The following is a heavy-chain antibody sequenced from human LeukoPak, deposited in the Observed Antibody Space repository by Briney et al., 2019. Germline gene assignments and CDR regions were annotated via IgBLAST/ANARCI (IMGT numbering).Heavy chain of an antibody. CDR1: GYTFTSYG. D-gene: IGHD3-10*01. CDR3: ARDLGGYGSGTVDY. CDR2: ISAYNGNT. V-gene: IGHV1-18*01. Sequence: GASVTVSFKASGYTFTSYGISGVRQAPGQGLEGMGWISAYNGNTNYAQRLQGRVTMTTDTYTSTAYMELRSLRSDDTAVYYCARDLGGYGSGTVDYWGQGTLVTVSS. J-gene: IGHJ4*02.